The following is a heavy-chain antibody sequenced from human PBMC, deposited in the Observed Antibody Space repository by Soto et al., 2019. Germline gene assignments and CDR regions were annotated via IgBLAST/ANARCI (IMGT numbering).Heavy chain of an antibody. Sequence: SETLSLTCTFSGDSISNHYWPWIWQPPGKGLEWIGCFYNSGNTNYNPSLKSRVTISVDTSNNQFSLKLNSVPAADPAMYYRARSPTSWGQGTLVSVSS. CDR3: ARSPTS. J-gene: IGHJ5*02. CDR1: GDSISNHY. CDR2: FYNSGNT. V-gene: IGHV4-59*11.